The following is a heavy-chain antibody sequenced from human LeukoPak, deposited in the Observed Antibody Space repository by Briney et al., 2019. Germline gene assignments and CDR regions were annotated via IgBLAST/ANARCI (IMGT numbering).Heavy chain of an antibody. CDR1: GFTFSSYE. CDR2: ISSSGSTI. J-gene: IGHJ4*02. CDR3: ARDRPIYSSGWFYYFDY. D-gene: IGHD6-19*01. Sequence: PGGSLRLPCAASGFTFSSYEMNWIRQAPGKGLEWVSYISSSGSTIYYADSVKGRFTISRDNAKNSLYLQMNSLRAEDTAVYYCARDRPIYSSGWFYYFDYWGQGTLVTVSS. V-gene: IGHV3-48*03.